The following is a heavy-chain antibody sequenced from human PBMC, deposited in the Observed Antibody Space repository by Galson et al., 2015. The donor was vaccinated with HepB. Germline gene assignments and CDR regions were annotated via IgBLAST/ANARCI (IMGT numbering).Heavy chain of an antibody. CDR3: ATGGIGNFDL. Sequence: SVKVSCKASGYTFTSYYMHWVRQAPGQGLEWMGIINPSGGSTSYAQKFQGRVTMTEDTSTDTAYMELSSLRSEDTAVYYCATGGIGNFDLWGRGTLVTVSS. CDR2: INPSGGST. D-gene: IGHD1-14*01. V-gene: IGHV1-46*01. J-gene: IGHJ2*01. CDR1: GYTFTSYY.